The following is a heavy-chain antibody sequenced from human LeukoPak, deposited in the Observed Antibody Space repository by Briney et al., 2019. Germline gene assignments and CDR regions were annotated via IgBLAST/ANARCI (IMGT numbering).Heavy chain of an antibody. D-gene: IGHD3-9*01. CDR1: GASISAYS. J-gene: IGHJ4*02. CDR2: IHYSGNT. V-gene: IGHV4-59*08. CDR3: ARHGRESRYFDWLLHYIDH. Sequence: SETLSLTCTVSGASISAYSWSWIRQPPGKGLEWIGCIHYSGNTHCNPSLESRVTLSVDTSKNQFSLKLSSVTAADTAVYYCARHGRESRYFDWLLHYIDHWGQGALVTVSS.